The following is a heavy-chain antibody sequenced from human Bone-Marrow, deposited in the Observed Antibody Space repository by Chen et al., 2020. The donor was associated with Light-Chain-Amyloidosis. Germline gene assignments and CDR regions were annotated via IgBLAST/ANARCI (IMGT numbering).Heavy chain of an antibody. CDR2: RNREGSVI. D-gene: IGHD4-17*01. CDR1: GFTFSNFW. Sequence: EVQLVESGGGLVQPGGSLRLSCEASGFTFSNFWMHWVRQAPGKGLVWVARRNREGSVITHADYVKGRFTISRDNAKNTLYLQMNSLRVEDTAVYYCVNDYGGPFDFWGQGTLVTVSS. V-gene: IGHV3-74*01. CDR3: VNDYGGPFDF. J-gene: IGHJ4*02.